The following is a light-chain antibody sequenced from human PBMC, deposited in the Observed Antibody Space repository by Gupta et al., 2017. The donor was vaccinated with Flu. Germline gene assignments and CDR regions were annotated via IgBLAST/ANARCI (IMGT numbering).Light chain of an antibody. CDR1: TLRNCS. V-gene: IGLV3-19*01. Sequence: LTVSFTCRSYTLRNCSASWYQQNPGPAPLLVMYSKNHRPSGIPARFSGSSSGNIASLAITGAQAEDEGDYHCFGQDSSGSGVVFGGGTTLTVL. J-gene: IGLJ2*01. CDR3: FGQDSSGSGVV. CDR2: SKN.